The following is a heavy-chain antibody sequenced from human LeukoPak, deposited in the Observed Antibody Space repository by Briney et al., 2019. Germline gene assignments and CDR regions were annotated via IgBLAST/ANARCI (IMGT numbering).Heavy chain of an antibody. Sequence: PGGSLRLSCAASGFNVSSNYMSWVRQAPGKGLEWVSVIYSGGSTYYADSVKGRFTISRDNSKNTLHLQMNSLRAEDTAVYYCARDIDRVFNWFDPWGQGTLVTVSS. D-gene: IGHD6-13*01. J-gene: IGHJ5*02. V-gene: IGHV3-53*01. CDR2: IYSGGST. CDR1: GFNVSSNY. CDR3: ARDIDRVFNWFDP.